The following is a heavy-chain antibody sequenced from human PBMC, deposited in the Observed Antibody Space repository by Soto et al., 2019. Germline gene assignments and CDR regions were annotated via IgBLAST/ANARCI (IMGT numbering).Heavy chain of an antibody. J-gene: IGHJ3*02. CDR3: ARSGSNSGADAFDT. CDR1: GGSVSSGRYY. CDR2: IYYIGTT. V-gene: IGHV4-61*01. D-gene: IGHD5-18*01. Sequence: LSLTCTVSGGSVSSGRYYWSWIRQPPGKGLEWIGHIYYIGTTHYSPSLKSRVTISLDTSKNQFSLRLSSVTAADTAVYYCARSGSNSGADAFDTWGQGTMVTVSS.